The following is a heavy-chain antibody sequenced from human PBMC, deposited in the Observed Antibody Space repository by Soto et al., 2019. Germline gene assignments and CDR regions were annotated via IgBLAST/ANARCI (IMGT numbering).Heavy chain of an antibody. V-gene: IGHV1-8*01. CDR2: MNPSGGST. J-gene: IGHJ5*02. D-gene: IGHD6-13*01. Sequence: ASVKVSCKASGYTFTSYDINWVRQATGQGLEYLGWMNPSGGSTSYAQKFQGRVTMTRDTSTSTVYMELSSLRSEDTAVYYCATRDIAAAGNNWFDPWGQGTLVTVSS. CDR3: ATRDIAAAGNNWFDP. CDR1: GYTFTSYD.